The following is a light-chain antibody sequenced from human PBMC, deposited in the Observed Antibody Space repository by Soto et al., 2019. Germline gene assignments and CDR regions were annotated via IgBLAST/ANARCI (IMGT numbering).Light chain of an antibody. V-gene: IGLV2-8*01. CDR2: EVN. CDR3: SSYGGTNNLL. Sequence: QSALTQPPSASGSLGQSVTISCTGTSSDVGAYKYVSWYQQYPGKAPKLMIYEVNKRPSGIPDRFFGSKSGNTASLTVSGLQAEDEADYYCSSYGGTNNLLFGGGTKLTVL. CDR1: SSDVGAYKY. J-gene: IGLJ2*01.